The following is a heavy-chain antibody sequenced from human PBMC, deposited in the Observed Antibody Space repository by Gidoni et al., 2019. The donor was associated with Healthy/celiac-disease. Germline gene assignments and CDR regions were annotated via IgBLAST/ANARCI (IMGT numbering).Heavy chain of an antibody. Sequence: EVQLLESGGGLVQPGGSLRLSCAASGFPFSSYAMSWVRQAPGKGLEWVSAISGSGGSTYYADSVKGRFTISRDNSKNTLYLQMNSLRAEDTAVYYCAKAWFGRPNGINYWGQGTLVTVSS. V-gene: IGHV3-23*01. D-gene: IGHD3-16*01. CDR3: AKAWFGRPNGINY. CDR1: GFPFSSYA. J-gene: IGHJ4*02. CDR2: ISGSGGST.